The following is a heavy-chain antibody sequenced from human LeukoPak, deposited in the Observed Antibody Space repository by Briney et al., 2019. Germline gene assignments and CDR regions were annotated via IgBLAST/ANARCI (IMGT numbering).Heavy chain of an antibody. J-gene: IGHJ6*02. CDR1: GFTFSSYG. CDR2: IWYDGSNK. V-gene: IGHV3-33*01. Sequence: GGSLRLSCAASGFTFSSYGMHWVRQAPGKGLEWVAVIWYDGSNKYYADSVKGRFTISRDNSKNTLYLQMNSLRAGDTAVYYCARESGNGYSSGWYPYYYYGMDVWGQGTTVTVSS. D-gene: IGHD6-19*01. CDR3: ARESGNGYSSGWYPYYYYGMDV.